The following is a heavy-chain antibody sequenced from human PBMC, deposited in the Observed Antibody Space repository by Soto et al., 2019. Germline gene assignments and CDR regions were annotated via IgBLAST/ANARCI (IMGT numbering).Heavy chain of an antibody. CDR3: AKAALTMVRGVIITGMDV. J-gene: IGHJ6*02. CDR1: GSTFSSYG. D-gene: IGHD3-10*01. V-gene: IGHV3-30*18. CDR2: ISYDGSNK. Sequence: LRLSCAASGSTFSSYGMHWVRQAPGKGLEWVAVISYDGSNKYYADSVKGRFTISRDNSKNTLYLQMNSLRAEDTAVYYCAKAALTMVRGVIITGMDVWGQGTTVTV.